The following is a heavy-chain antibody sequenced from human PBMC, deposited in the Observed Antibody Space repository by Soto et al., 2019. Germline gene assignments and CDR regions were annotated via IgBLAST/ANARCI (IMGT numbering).Heavy chain of an antibody. Sequence: ASVKVSCKASGYTFTSYGISWVRQAPGQGLEWMGWISAYNGNTNYAQKLQGRVTMTTDTSTSTAYMELRSLRSDDTAVYYCARAPDYDFWGGLSGYWGQGTLVTVSS. J-gene: IGHJ4*02. CDR3: ARAPDYDFWGGLSGY. CDR1: GYTFTSYG. D-gene: IGHD3-3*01. CDR2: ISAYNGNT. V-gene: IGHV1-18*01.